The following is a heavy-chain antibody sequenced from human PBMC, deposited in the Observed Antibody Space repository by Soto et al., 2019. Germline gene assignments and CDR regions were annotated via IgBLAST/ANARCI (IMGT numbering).Heavy chain of an antibody. D-gene: IGHD1-26*01. J-gene: IGHJ4*02. CDR2: INPNSGGT. CDR1: GYTFTGYY. CDR3: ARPILGATSADFDY. V-gene: IGHV1-2*02. Sequence: ASVKVSCKASGYTFTGYYMHWVRQAPGQGLEWMGWINPNSGGTNYAQKFQGRVTMTRDTSISTAYMELSRLRSDDTAVYYCARPILGATSADFDYWGQGTLVTVYS.